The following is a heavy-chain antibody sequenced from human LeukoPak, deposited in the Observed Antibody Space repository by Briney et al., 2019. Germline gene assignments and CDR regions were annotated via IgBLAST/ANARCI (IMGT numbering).Heavy chain of an antibody. J-gene: IGHJ6*03. D-gene: IGHD4-11*01. CDR2: IIPIFGTA. Sequence: GASVKVSCKASGGTFSSYAISWVRQAPGQGLEWMGGIIPIFGTANYAQKFQGRVTITADESTSTAYMELSSLRSEDTAVYYCARDLHPYPDYYYYYMDVWGKGTTVTVSS. V-gene: IGHV1-69*01. CDR3: ARDLHPYPDYYYYYMDV. CDR1: GGTFSSYA.